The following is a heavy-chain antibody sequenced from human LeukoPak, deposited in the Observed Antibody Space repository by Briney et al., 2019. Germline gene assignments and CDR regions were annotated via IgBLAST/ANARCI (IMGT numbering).Heavy chain of an antibody. CDR1: GYSFTSYW. Sequence: GESLKISCKGSGYSFTSYWIGWVRQMPGKGLEWMGIIYPGDSDTRYSPSFQGQVTMSVDKSISIAYLQWSSLKASDTAMYYCARMQGDIVVVPAPEKYYYYYGMDVWGQGTTVTVS. CDR2: IYPGDSDT. CDR3: ARMQGDIVVVPAPEKYYYYYGMDV. D-gene: IGHD2-2*01. V-gene: IGHV5-51*01. J-gene: IGHJ6*02.